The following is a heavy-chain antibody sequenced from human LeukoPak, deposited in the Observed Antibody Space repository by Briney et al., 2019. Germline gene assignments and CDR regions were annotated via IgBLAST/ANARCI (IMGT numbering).Heavy chain of an antibody. CDR2: ISSSSSYT. D-gene: IGHD1-7*01. V-gene: IGHV3-11*06. J-gene: IGHJ4*02. CDR1: GFTFSDYY. Sequence: GGSLRLSCVASGFTFSDYYMSWLRQAPGKGVEGVSYISSSSSYTNYADSVNGRFTISRDNAKNSLYLQMNSLRAEDTAVYYCARVGGGTTSLDYFDYWGQGTLVTVSA. CDR3: ARVGGGTTSLDYFDY.